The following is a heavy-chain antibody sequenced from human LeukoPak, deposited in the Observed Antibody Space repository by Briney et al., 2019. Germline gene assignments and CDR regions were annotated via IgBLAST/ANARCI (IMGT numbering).Heavy chain of an antibody. CDR1: EYSFTSYW. Sequence: GESLKISCKGSEYSFTSYWIGWVRQMPGKGLEWMGIIYPGDSDTRYSPSFQGQVTISADKSISTAYLQWSSLKASDTAMYYCARPSYYYDSSGYQSLSAFDIWGQGTMVTVSS. D-gene: IGHD3-22*01. CDR3: ARPSYYYDSSGYQSLSAFDI. J-gene: IGHJ3*02. CDR2: IYPGDSDT. V-gene: IGHV5-51*01.